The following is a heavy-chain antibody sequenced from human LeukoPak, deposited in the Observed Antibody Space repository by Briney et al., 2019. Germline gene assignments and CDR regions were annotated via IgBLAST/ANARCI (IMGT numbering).Heavy chain of an antibody. CDR2: ISSSSSYI. V-gene: IGHV3-21*01. D-gene: IGHD2-15*01. J-gene: IGHJ6*03. Sequence: GGSLRLSCAASGFTVSSNYMNWVRQAPGKGLEWVSSISSSSSYIYYADSVKGRFTISRDNAKNSLYLQMNSLRAEDTAVYYCARDSRWDILAPDDNYYYYYYMDVWGKGTTVTVSS. CDR3: ARDSRWDILAPDDNYYYYYYMDV. CDR1: GFTVSSNY.